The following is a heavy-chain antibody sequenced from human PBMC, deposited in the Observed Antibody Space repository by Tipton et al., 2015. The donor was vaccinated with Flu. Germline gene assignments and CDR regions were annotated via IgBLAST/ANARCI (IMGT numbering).Heavy chain of an antibody. D-gene: IGHD3-10*01. Sequence: LRLSCTVSGGSLSSYYWSWIRQPAGKGLEWIGRMYTSGSTNYNPSLKSRLTMSVDASKQQFSLKLSSVTAADTAVYYCARGSGSGTFMIFDLWGQGTLVAVSS. CDR1: GGSLSSYY. CDR2: MYTSGST. CDR3: ARGSGSGTFMIFDL. J-gene: IGHJ4*02. V-gene: IGHV4-4*07.